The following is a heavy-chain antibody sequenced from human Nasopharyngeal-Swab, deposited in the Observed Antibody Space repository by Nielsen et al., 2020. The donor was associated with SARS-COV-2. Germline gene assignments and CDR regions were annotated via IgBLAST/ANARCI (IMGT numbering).Heavy chain of an antibody. CDR1: GGTFISYA. J-gene: IGHJ3*02. D-gene: IGHD3-22*01. CDR2: IIPIFGTA. Sequence: SVKVSCKASGGTFISYAISWVRQAPGQGLEWMGGIIPIFGTANYAQKFQGRVTITADESTSTAYMELSSLRSEDTAVYYCARDLTVYRYYDSSGYYYVAFDIWGQGTMVTVSS. CDR3: ARDLTVYRYYDSSGYYYVAFDI. V-gene: IGHV1-69*13.